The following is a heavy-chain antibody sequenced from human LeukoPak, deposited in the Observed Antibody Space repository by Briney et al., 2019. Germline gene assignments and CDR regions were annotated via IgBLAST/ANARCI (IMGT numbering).Heavy chain of an antibody. J-gene: IGHJ3*02. CDR3: ARDLRPDYYDSSGFTDDCFDM. D-gene: IGHD3-22*01. CDR2: ISSSSNYI. CDR1: GFTFSSYA. Sequence: GGSLRLSCAASGFTFSSYAMTWVRQAPGKGLEWVSSISSSSNYINYADSVKGRFTISRDNAKNSLYLQMNSLRAEDTAMYYCARDLRPDYYDSSGFTDDCFDMWGQGTMVTVSS. V-gene: IGHV3-21*01.